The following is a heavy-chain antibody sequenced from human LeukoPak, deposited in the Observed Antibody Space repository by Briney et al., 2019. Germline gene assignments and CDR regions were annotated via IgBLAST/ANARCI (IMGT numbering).Heavy chain of an antibody. D-gene: IGHD6-13*01. CDR1: GFTFSSYS. V-gene: IGHV3-21*01. J-gene: IGHJ4*02. Sequence: GGSLRLSCAASGFTFSSYSMNWVRQAPGKGLEWVSSISSSSSYIYYADSVKGRFTISRDNAKNSLYLQMNSLRAEDTAVYYCARDGSSWYRFDYWGQRTLVTVSS. CDR2: ISSSSSYI. CDR3: ARDGSSWYRFDY.